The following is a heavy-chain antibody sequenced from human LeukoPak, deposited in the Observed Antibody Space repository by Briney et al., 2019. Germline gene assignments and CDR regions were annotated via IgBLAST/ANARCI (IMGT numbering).Heavy chain of an antibody. CDR1: GFTFSSYG. CDR3: ARSPYSSSWYEDY. Sequence: GRSLRLSCAASGFTFSSYGMHWVHQAPGKGLEWVAVISYDGSNKYYADSVKGRFTISRDNSKNTLYLQMNSLRAEDTAVYYCARSPYSSSWYEDYWGQGTLVTVSS. CDR2: ISYDGSNK. D-gene: IGHD6-13*01. J-gene: IGHJ4*02. V-gene: IGHV3-30*03.